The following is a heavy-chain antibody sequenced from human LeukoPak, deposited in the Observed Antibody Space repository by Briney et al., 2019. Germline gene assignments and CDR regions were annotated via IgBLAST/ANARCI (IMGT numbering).Heavy chain of an antibody. CDR3: ARVLIYYDSSGYGY. CDR2: ISNSSSYI. CDR1: GFTFSSYS. D-gene: IGHD3-22*01. J-gene: IGHJ4*02. Sequence: PGGSLRLSCAASGFTFSSYSMNWVRQAPGKGLEWVSSISNSSSYIYYADSVKGRFTISRDNAKNSLYLQMNSLRAEDTAVYYCARVLIYYDSSGYGYWGQGTLVTVSS. V-gene: IGHV3-21*01.